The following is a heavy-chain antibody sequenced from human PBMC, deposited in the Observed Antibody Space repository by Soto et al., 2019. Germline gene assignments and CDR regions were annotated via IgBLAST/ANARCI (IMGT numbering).Heavy chain of an antibody. Sequence: QVQLQQWGAGLLKPSETLSLTCAVYGGSFSGYIWTWIRQSPGKGLQWIGQINHSGSSYYNPSLKSRVTISLLSSSDRFSLELSSVTAADTAVYYCARGLFSETSYLGGWYYFDNWSQGTLVTVSS. D-gene: IGHD3-16*01. CDR1: GGSFSGYI. V-gene: IGHV4-34*01. CDR2: INHSGSS. J-gene: IGHJ4*02. CDR3: ARGLFSETSYLGGWYYFDN.